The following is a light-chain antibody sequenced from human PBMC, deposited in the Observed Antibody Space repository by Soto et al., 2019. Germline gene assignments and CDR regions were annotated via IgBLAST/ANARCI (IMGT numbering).Light chain of an antibody. CDR3: AVWDDSLNAVL. CDR2: NNN. J-gene: IGLJ3*02. V-gene: IGLV1-44*01. CDR1: SSNIGRRT. Sequence: QSVLTQPPSAFGTPGERVSISCSGSSSNIGRRTANWYQHLPGTAPKLLIYNNNQRPSGVPDRFSGSKSGTSVSLAIGGLQSEDEAEYYCAVWDDSLNAVLFGGGTKVTVL.